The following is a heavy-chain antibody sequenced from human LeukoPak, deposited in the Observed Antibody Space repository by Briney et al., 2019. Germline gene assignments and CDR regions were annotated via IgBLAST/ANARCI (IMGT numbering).Heavy chain of an antibody. J-gene: IGHJ4*02. CDR3: ARDLLDIVVVPAAMPLDY. V-gene: IGHV1-18*01. Sequence: ASVKVSCKASGYTFTSYGISWMRQAPGQGLEWMGWISAYNGNTNYAQKLQGRITMTTDTSKSTAYMELRSLRSDDTAVYYCARDLLDIVVVPAAMPLDYWGQGTLVTVSS. CDR2: ISAYNGNT. D-gene: IGHD2-2*01. CDR1: GYTFTSYG.